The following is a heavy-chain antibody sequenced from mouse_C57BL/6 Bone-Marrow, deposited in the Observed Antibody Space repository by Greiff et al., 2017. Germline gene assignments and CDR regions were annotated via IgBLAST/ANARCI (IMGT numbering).Heavy chain of an antibody. CDR1: GFTFSNYW. CDR3: TGIGPDPFAY. V-gene: IGHV6-3*01. D-gene: IGHD2-14*01. J-gene: IGHJ3*01. Sequence: EVKLMESGGGLVQPGGSMKLSCVASGFTFSNYWMNWVRQSPEKGLEWVAQIRLKSDNYATHYAESVKGRFTISRDDSKSSVYLQMNNLRAEDTGIYYCTGIGPDPFAYWGQGTLVTVSA. CDR2: IRLKSDNYAT.